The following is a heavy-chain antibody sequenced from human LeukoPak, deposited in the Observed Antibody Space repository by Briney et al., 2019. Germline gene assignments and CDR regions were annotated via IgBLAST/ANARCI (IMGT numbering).Heavy chain of an antibody. CDR2: IWNDGNDK. CDR3: ARDNSGSFSFVDY. Sequence: GGSLRLSCAASGFTFSSYGMHWVRQAPGKGLDRVAGIWNDGNDKYYADSVKGRFIISRDNSKNTLYLQMNSLRAEDTAVYYCARDNSGSFSFVDYWGQGTLVTVSS. CDR1: GFTFSSYG. V-gene: IGHV3-33*08. J-gene: IGHJ4*02. D-gene: IGHD3-10*01.